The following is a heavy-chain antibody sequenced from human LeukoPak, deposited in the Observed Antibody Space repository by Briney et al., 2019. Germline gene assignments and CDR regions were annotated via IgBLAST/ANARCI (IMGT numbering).Heavy chain of an antibody. CDR1: GGSFSGYY. CDR3: AALRLRGGYYDYVWGSYRQTGPFDY. CDR2: INHSGST. D-gene: IGHD3-16*02. V-gene: IGHV4-34*01. J-gene: IGHJ4*02. Sequence: SETLSLTCAVYGGSFSGYYWSWIRQPPGKGLEWIGEINHSGSTNYNPSLKSRVTISVDTSKNQFSLKLSSVTAADTAVYYCAALRLRGGYYDYVWGSYRQTGPFDYWGQGTPVTVSS.